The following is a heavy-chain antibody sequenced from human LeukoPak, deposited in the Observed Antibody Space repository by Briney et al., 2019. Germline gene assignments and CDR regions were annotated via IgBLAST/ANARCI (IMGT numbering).Heavy chain of an antibody. Sequence: PGGSLRLSCAASGFTFSSYSLTWVRQAPGKGLEWISYISSTGSTIYYADSVKGRFTISRDNAKNSLYLQMNSLRAEDMALYYCAKDRMADYYYGSGSYIDYWGQGTLVTVSS. CDR2: ISSTGSTI. J-gene: IGHJ4*02. V-gene: IGHV3-48*01. CDR3: AKDRMADYYYGSGSYIDY. CDR1: GFTFSSYS. D-gene: IGHD3-10*01.